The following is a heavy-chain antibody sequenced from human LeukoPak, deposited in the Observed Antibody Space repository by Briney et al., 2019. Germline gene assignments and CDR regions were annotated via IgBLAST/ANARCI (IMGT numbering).Heavy chain of an antibody. V-gene: IGHV3-23*01. J-gene: IGHJ4*02. CDR2: MSGSGGST. Sequence: GGSLRLSCAASGFTFSSYAMSWVRQAPGKGLEWVSSMSGSGGSTFYADSVKGRFTISRDSSKNTLYLQMDSLRAEDTALYYCAKAPYCANGICYNCHYFDYWGQGTLVTVSS. D-gene: IGHD2-8*01. CDR1: GFTFSSYA. CDR3: AKAPYCANGICYNCHYFDY.